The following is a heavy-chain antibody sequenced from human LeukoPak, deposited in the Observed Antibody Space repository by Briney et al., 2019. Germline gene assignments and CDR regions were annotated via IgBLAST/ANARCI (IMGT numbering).Heavy chain of an antibody. J-gene: IGHJ4*02. CDR3: ARGSEITMVRGVLDY. D-gene: IGHD3-10*01. Sequence: GGSLRLSCAASGFTFSSYAMHWVRQAPGKGLERVAVISYDGSNKYYADSVKGRFTISRDNSKNTLYLQMNSLRAEDTAVYYCARGSEITMVRGVLDYWGQGTLVTVSS. V-gene: IGHV3-30-3*01. CDR2: ISYDGSNK. CDR1: GFTFSSYA.